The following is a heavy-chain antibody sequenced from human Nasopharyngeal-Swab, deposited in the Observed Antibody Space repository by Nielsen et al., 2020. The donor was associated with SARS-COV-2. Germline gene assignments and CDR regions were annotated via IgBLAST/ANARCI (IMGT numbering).Heavy chain of an antibody. CDR3: AKDTSGWAAKFAA. D-gene: IGHD6-19*01. J-gene: IGHJ5*02. CDR1: GFIFSTFG. V-gene: IGHV3-33*06. CDR2: SWYDGRNA. Sequence: GGSLRLSCAASGFIFSTFGMHWVRQAPGKGLEWVAVSWYDGRNAQYSDSLKGRVTISRNNYKNTLDLQINSLRVDDTAVYYCAKDTSGWAAKFAAWGQGALVTVSP.